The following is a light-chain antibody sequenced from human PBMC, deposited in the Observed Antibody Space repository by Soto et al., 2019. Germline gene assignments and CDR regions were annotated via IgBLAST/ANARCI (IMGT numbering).Light chain of an antibody. J-gene: IGKJ4*01. V-gene: IGKV3-20*01. CDR1: QSVSSSF. CDR2: GAS. CDR3: QEDDSSQLT. Sequence: EIVLTQSPGTLSLSPGERATLSCRARQSVSSSFLAWYKQKPGQATSLLIYGASSRATGIPDTFSGSGSGSGFTPTVRSVEPEACAVEYCQEDDSSQLTFGGGMKVEIK.